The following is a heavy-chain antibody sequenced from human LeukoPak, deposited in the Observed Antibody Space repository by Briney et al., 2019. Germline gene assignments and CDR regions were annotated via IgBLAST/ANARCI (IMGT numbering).Heavy chain of an antibody. Sequence: ASVKVSCKASVGTFSSYAISWVRQAPGQGLEWMGGIIPIFGTANYAQKFQGRVTITADESTSTAYMELSSLRSEDTAVYYCARAMLRSTYYYDSSGYYYGDYFDYWGQGTLVTVSS. V-gene: IGHV1-69*13. CDR2: IIPIFGTA. CDR1: VGTFSSYA. D-gene: IGHD3-22*01. CDR3: ARAMLRSTYYYDSSGYYYGDYFDY. J-gene: IGHJ4*02.